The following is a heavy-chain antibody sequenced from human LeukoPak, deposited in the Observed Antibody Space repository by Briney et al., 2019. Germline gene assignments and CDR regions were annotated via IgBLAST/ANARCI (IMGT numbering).Heavy chain of an antibody. Sequence: GGSLRLSCAASGFTFDDYAMHWVRQAPGKGLEWVSGISWNSGSIGYADSVKGRFTISRDNAKNSLYLQMNSLRAEDTAVYYCARERDDYGDPNWFDPWGQGTLVTVSS. CDR3: ARERDDYGDPNWFDP. V-gene: IGHV3-9*01. D-gene: IGHD4-17*01. CDR1: GFTFDDYA. J-gene: IGHJ5*02. CDR2: ISWNSGSI.